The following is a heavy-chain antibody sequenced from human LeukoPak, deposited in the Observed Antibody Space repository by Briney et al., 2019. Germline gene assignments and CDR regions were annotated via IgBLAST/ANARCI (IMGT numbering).Heavy chain of an antibody. J-gene: IGHJ4*02. Sequence: GGSLRLSCAASGFTFSTYALRWGRQAPGKGLEGVSAISPGGDRTYYADSVKGRFTISRDNSKNTLYLQMNSLTAEDTALYYCAKYFTLRGVGDWGQGTLVTVSS. D-gene: IGHD3-16*01. CDR2: ISPGGDRT. V-gene: IGHV3-23*01. CDR3: AKYFTLRGVGD. CDR1: GFTFSTYA.